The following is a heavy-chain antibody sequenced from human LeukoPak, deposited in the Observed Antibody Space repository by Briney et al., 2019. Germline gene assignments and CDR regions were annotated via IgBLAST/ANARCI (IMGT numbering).Heavy chain of an antibody. J-gene: IGHJ6*03. V-gene: IGHV4-39*07. CDR3: ARVPTYYYYMDV. Sequence: KPSETLSLTCTVSGGSISCSSYYWGWIRQPPGKGLEWIGSIYYSGSTYYNPSLKSRVTISVDTSKNQFSLKMSSVTAADTAVYYCARVPTYYYYMDVWGKGTTVTVSS. CDR1: GGSISCSSYY. CDR2: IYYSGST.